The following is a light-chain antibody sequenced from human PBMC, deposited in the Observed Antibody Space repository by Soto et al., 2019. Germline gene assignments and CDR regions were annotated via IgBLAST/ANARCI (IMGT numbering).Light chain of an antibody. CDR1: QSISSW. CDR2: DAS. CDR3: QQYNSYPS. Sequence: DIQMTQSPSTLSASVGDRVTITCRASQSISSWLAWYQQKAGKAPRLLIDDASSLQSGVPSRFSGTGSGTQFTLTISSLQPDDFATYYCQQYNSYPSFGQGTKLEFK. V-gene: IGKV1-5*01. J-gene: IGKJ2*03.